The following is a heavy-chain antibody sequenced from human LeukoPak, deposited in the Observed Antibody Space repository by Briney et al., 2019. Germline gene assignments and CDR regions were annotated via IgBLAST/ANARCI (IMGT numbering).Heavy chain of an antibody. J-gene: IGHJ4*02. D-gene: IGHD1-26*01. CDR1: GYTFTSYD. CDR2: MNPNSGNT. CDR3: ERGRWELPY. V-gene: IGHV1-8*01. Sequence: GASVKVSCKASGYTFTSYDINWVRQATGQGLEWMGWMNPNSGNTGYAQKFHGRVNMTRNTSISTAYMELSSLRSEDTDVYYCERGRWELPYWGQGTLVTVSS.